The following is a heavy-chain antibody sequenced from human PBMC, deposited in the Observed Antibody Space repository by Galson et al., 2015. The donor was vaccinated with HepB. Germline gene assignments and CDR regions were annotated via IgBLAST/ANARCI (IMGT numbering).Heavy chain of an antibody. Sequence: ETLSLTCSVSGDSVSSNNHYWNWIRQPPGEGLEWLGYIYYSGSTNYNPSLKSRVTMSVDTSKNQFSLELTSVTAADTAVYYCAGMTSTVNFDYWGQGALVTVSS. CDR3: AGMTSTVNFDY. CDR2: IYYSGST. V-gene: IGHV4-61*01. J-gene: IGHJ4*02. CDR1: GDSVSSNNHY. D-gene: IGHD4-17*01.